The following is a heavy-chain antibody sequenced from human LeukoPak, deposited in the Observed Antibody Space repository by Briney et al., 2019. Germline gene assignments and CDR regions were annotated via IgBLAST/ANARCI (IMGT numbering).Heavy chain of an antibody. CDR1: GFTFSNYW. CDR2: IQQDGGVK. V-gene: IGHV3-7*03. Sequence: GSLRLSCAASGFTFSNYWMTWVRQAPGKGLEWVANIQQDGGVKYYVDSVKGRFTISRDNAKDSVYLQINILRAEDTALYYCARIGYSSSSLDYWGQGTLVTVSS. D-gene: IGHD6-6*01. J-gene: IGHJ4*02. CDR3: ARIGYSSSSLDY.